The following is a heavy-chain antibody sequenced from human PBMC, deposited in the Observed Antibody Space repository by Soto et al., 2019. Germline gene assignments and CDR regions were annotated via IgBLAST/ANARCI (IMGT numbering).Heavy chain of an antibody. Sequence: GESLQISCQGSGYNFTSYWIGCVRQMPGKGMEWIGIIFPGDSDTRYSPSFQGQVTLSADRSISTAYLQWSSLKASDTAIYYCAGIRVAATAFDIWGEGTMVTVSS. CDR3: AGIRVAATAFDI. V-gene: IGHV5-51*01. J-gene: IGHJ3*02. D-gene: IGHD6-19*01. CDR1: GYNFTSYW. CDR2: IFPGDSDT.